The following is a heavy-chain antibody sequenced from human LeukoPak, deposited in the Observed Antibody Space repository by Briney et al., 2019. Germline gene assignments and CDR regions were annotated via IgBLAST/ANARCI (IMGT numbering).Heavy chain of an antibody. J-gene: IGHJ5*02. D-gene: IGHD3-3*01. Sequence: SETLSLTCTVSGGSISSYYWSWIRQPPGKGLEWIGYIYYSGSTNYNPSLKSRVTISVDTSKNQFSLKLSSVTAADTAVYYCARAGDGITIFRDWFDPWGQGTLVTVSS. CDR1: GGSISSYY. V-gene: IGHV4-59*01. CDR3: ARAGDGITIFRDWFDP. CDR2: IYYSGST.